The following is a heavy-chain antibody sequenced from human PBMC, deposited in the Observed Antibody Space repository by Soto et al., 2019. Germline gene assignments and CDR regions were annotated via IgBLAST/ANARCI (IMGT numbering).Heavy chain of an antibody. Sequence: QLQLQESGSGLVKPSQTLSLTCAVSGGSISSGGYSWSWIRQPPGKGLEWIGYIYHSGSTYYNPSPKSRATTSVHRSKTQFSLKLTSVPAADTAVYYCARASTTVTTLDYWGQGTLVTVSS. J-gene: IGHJ4*02. CDR3: ARASTTVTTLDY. CDR1: GGSISSGGYS. V-gene: IGHV4-30-2*01. CDR2: IYHSGST. D-gene: IGHD4-17*01.